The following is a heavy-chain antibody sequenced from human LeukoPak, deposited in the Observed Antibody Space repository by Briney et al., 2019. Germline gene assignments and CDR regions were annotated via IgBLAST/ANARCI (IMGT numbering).Heavy chain of an antibody. CDR1: GGSFSGYY. CDR3: ARVHGYCSSTSCYTASYYYYGMDV. J-gene: IGHJ6*02. D-gene: IGHD2-2*02. CDR2: INHSGST. V-gene: IGHV4-34*01. Sequence: SETLSLTCAVYGGSFSGYYWSWIRQPPGKGLEWIGEINHSGSTNYNPSLKSRVTISVDTSKNQFSLKLSSVTAADTAVYYCARVHGYCSSTSCYTASYYYYGMDVWGQGTTVTVSS.